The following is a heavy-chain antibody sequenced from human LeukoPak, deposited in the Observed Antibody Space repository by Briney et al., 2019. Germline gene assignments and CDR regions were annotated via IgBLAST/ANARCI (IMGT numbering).Heavy chain of an antibody. CDR2: INPSGGST. Sequence: ASVKVSCKASGYAFTSYYMHWVRQAPGQGLEWMGIINPSGGSTSYAQKFQGRVTMTRDTSTSTVYMELSSLRSEDTAVYYCARVAWRAFGAFDIWGQGTMVTVSS. CDR3: ARVAWRAFGAFDI. D-gene: IGHD3-16*01. J-gene: IGHJ3*02. V-gene: IGHV1-46*01. CDR1: GYAFTSYY.